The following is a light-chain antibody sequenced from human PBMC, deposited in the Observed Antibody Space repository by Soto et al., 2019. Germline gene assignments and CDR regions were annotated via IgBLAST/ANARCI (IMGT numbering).Light chain of an antibody. CDR1: QSVSSSY. CDR2: GAS. V-gene: IGKV3-20*01. J-gene: IGKJ5*01. Sequence: EIVMTQSPGTLSLYPGERATLSCMASQSVSSSYLAWYQQKPGQPPRLLIYGASSRATGIPDRFSGSGSGTDFTLTISRLEPEDFAVFYCQHYDSLPITFGQGTRLAIK. CDR3: QHYDSLPIT.